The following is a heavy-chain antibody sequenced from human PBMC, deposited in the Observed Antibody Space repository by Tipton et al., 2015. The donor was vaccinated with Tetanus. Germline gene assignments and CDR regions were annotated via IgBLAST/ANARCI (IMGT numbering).Heavy chain of an antibody. CDR1: GYTFTGYY. D-gene: IGHD4-17*01. Sequence: QLVQSGAEVKKPGASVKVSCTASGYTFTGYYMYWVRQAPGQGLEWMGWMDPNSGGKIYAQKFQGRIPMTRDTSISTAYMELNSLRSDDTAVYYCARDRGEYIYYGMDGWGPGTTVTVS. CDR3: ARDRGEYIYYGMDG. CDR2: MDPNSGGK. J-gene: IGHJ6*02. V-gene: IGHV1-2*02.